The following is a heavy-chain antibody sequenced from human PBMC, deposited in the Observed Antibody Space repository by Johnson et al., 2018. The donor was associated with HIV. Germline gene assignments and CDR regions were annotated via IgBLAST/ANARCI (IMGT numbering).Heavy chain of an antibody. D-gene: IGHD3-10*01. CDR1: GFTLSSYA. CDR3: ARGAFDI. V-gene: IGHV3-64*01. J-gene: IGHJ3*02. Sequence: EVQLVESGGGFVQPGGSLRLSCAASGFTLSSYAMYWVRQAPGKGLEYVSAISSNGGSTYYANSVKGRFTISRDNSKNTLYLQMGSLRAEDMAVYYCARGAFDIWGQGTMVTVSS. CDR2: ISSNGGST.